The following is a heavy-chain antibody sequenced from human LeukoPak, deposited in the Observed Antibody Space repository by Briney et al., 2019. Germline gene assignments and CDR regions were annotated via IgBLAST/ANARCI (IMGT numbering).Heavy chain of an antibody. V-gene: IGHV3-11*01. Sequence: PGGSLRLSCAASGFTFSDYYMSWIRQAPGKGLGWVSYISSSGSTIYYADSVKGRFTISRDNVKNSLYLQMNSLRAEDTAVYYCARYSSSWYGGWFDPWGQGTLVTVSS. CDR3: ARYSSSWYGGWFDP. CDR1: GFTFSDYY. CDR2: ISSSGSTI. D-gene: IGHD6-13*01. J-gene: IGHJ5*02.